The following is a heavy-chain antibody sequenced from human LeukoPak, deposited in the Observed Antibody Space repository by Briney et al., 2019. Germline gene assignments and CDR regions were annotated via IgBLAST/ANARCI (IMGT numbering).Heavy chain of an antibody. Sequence: SETLSLTCTVSGGSISSYYWSWVRQPPGKGLEWIGYIYYSGSTNYKPSLKSRVTISVDTSKNQFSLKLNSVTAADTAVYYCARLIRYPSSGNYTDVWGKGTTVTVSS. J-gene: IGHJ6*03. CDR1: GGSISSYY. V-gene: IGHV4-59*01. CDR3: ARLIRYPSSGNYTDV. CDR2: IYYSGST. D-gene: IGHD1-14*01.